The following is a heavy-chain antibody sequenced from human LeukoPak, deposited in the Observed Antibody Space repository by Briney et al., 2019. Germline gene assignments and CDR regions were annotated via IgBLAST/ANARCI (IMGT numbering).Heavy chain of an antibody. CDR1: GFTLSSYS. V-gene: IGHV3-48*04. CDR3: ARERTTIVSGTTIGAY. J-gene: IGHJ4*02. Sequence: GGSLRLSCSASGFTLSSYSMNWVRQAPGKGLEWVSYISSTSSTKYYADSAKGRCTISRDNAKNSLFLQMNSLTADDTAVYYCARERTTIVSGTTIGAYWGQGTLVTVSS. CDR2: ISSTSSTK. D-gene: IGHD2/OR15-2a*01.